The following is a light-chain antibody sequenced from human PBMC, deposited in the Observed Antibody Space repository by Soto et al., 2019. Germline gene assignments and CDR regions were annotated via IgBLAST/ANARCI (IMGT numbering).Light chain of an antibody. V-gene: IGKV3-20*01. CDR3: QQYGSSPRT. Sequence: EIVLTQSPATLSLSPGERATLSCRASQSLSSNFLAWYQQKPGQAPRLLIYGASSRATGIPDRFSGSGSGTDLTLTIRRLEPEDFAVYYCQQYGSSPRTFGQGTKVDI. CDR1: QSLSSNF. J-gene: IGKJ1*01. CDR2: GAS.